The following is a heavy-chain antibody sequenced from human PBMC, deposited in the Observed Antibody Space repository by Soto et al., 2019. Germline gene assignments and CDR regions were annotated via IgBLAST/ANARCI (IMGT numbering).Heavy chain of an antibody. J-gene: IGHJ4*02. V-gene: IGHV3-33*01. CDR2: IWYDGSNK. D-gene: IGHD5-12*01. CDR1: GFTFSSYG. CDR3: ARNGYQAIDY. Sequence: QVQLVESGGGVVQPGRSLRLSCAASGFTFSSYGMHWVRQAPGKGLEWVAVIWYDGSNKYYADSVKGRITVSRDNSKNTLFLQMNSLRAEDTAVYYCARNGYQAIDYWGQGTLVTVSS.